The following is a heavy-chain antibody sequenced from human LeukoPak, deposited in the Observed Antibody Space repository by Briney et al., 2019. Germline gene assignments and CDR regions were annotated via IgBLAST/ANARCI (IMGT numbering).Heavy chain of an antibody. D-gene: IGHD5-18*01. V-gene: IGHV4-61*05. Sequence: SETLSLTCTVSGGSISSSSYYWGWIRQPPGKGLGWIGYIYYSGSSNYNPALKSRVSISVDTSKNQFSLKLASVTAADTAIYYCAKGAGGFSYYNWFDPWGQGTLVTVSS. CDR1: GGSISSSSYY. J-gene: IGHJ5*02. CDR2: IYYSGSS. CDR3: AKGAGGFSYYNWFDP.